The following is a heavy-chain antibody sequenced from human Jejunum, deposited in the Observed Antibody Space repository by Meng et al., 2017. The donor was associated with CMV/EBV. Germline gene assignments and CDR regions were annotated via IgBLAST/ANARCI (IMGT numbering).Heavy chain of an antibody. CDR2: INPNSGGT. CDR3: ARILSLTASWFDP. D-gene: IGHD1-20*01. Sequence: KPSRYTLAAYYSSGVRQAPGHGLEWMGWINPNSGGTDYAQKFKGKVTMTRDTSISTAYMELSSLRSDDTAFYYCARILSLTASWFDPWGQGTLVTVSS. V-gene: IGHV1-2*02. CDR1: RYTLAAYY. J-gene: IGHJ5*02.